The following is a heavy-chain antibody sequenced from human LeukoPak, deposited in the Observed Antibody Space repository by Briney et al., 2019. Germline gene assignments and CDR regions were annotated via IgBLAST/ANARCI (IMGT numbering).Heavy chain of an antibody. V-gene: IGHV3-23*01. Sequence: GGSLRLSCAASGFTFSSYAMSWVRQAPGTGLEWVSAINSAGATYYADSVRGRFTISRDNSKSTLYLQMSSLGVEDTAIYYCAKRETSLKYYFDYWGQGTLVTVSS. CDR1: GFTFSSYA. J-gene: IGHJ4*02. CDR2: INSAGAT. CDR3: AKRETSLKYYFDY.